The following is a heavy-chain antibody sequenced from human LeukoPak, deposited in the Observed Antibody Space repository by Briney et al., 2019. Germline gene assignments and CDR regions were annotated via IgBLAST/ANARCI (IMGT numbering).Heavy chain of an antibody. Sequence: SETLSLTCTVSGGSISSYYWSWIRQPPGKGLEWIGYIYYSGSTNYNPSLKSRVTISVDTSKNQFSLKLSSVTAADTAVYYCASLAGGDGSNLGAYFDYWGQGTPVTVSS. D-gene: IGHD5-24*01. CDR3: ASLAGGDGSNLGAYFDY. CDR1: GGSISSYY. J-gene: IGHJ4*02. CDR2: IYYSGST. V-gene: IGHV4-59*01.